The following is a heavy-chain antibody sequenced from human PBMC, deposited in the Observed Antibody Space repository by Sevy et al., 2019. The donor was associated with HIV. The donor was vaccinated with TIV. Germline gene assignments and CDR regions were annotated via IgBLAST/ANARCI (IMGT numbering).Heavy chain of an antibody. Sequence: GGSLRLSCAASGFTFSSYGMHWVRQAPGKGLEWVAVIWYDGSTKYYADSVKGRFTIARDNSKITLYLQMNSLRAEDTAVYYCARDESPYYYDSGPRDCFDYWGQGTLVTVSS. CDR2: IWYDGSTK. V-gene: IGHV3-33*01. CDR3: ARDESPYYYDSGPRDCFDY. J-gene: IGHJ4*02. D-gene: IGHD3-22*01. CDR1: GFTFSSYG.